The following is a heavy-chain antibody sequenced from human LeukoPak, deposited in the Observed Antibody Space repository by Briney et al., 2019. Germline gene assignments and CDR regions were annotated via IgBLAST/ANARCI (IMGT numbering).Heavy chain of an antibody. V-gene: IGHV5-51*01. D-gene: IGHD6-19*01. CDR2: IYPGDSDT. CDR3: ARLGKGIAVAGTFYYFDY. J-gene: IGHJ4*02. Sequence: GASLKISCKGSGSSFTSYWIGWVRQMPGKGLEWMGIIYPGDSDTRYSPSFQGQVTISADKSISTAYLQWSSLKASDTAMYYCARLGKGIAVAGTFYYFDYWGQGTLVTVSS. CDR1: GSSFTSYW.